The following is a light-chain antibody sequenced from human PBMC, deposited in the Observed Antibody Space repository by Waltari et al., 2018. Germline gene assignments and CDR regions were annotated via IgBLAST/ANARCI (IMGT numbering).Light chain of an antibody. V-gene: IGKV4-1*01. Sequence: DIVMTQSPDSLAVSLGERVTINCRSSQTILDTYDKNYLAWHQQKPGQSPRLLIYWASTREFGVPDRFSGSGSGTDFTLTICGLQAEDVAVYYCQQYFNTPITFGGGTKVEIK. CDR2: WAS. J-gene: IGKJ4*01. CDR1: QTILDTYDKNY. CDR3: QQYFNTPIT.